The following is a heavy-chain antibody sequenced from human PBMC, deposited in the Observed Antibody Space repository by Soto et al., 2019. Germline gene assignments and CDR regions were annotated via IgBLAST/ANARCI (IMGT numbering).Heavy chain of an antibody. J-gene: IGHJ4*02. V-gene: IGHV3-74*01. CDR3: ARGGAMGVDY. CDR1: GFTFNPHW. Sequence: EVQLVESGGGVVQPGGSLRLSCTASGFTFNPHWMHWVRQAPGKGLVWVSRIYFDGITPNYADSVKGRLTVSRDNAKNTGYLHVNTRRDEDTAVYYCARGGAMGVDYWGQGTLGTVAS. CDR2: IYFDGITP. D-gene: IGHD1-26*01.